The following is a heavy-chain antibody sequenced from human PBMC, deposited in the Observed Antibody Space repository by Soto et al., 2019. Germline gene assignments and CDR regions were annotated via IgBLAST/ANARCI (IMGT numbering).Heavy chain of an antibody. CDR1: GFTFSSYG. CDR3: AKPEVYSSGWYDY. V-gene: IGHV3-30*18. J-gene: IGHJ4*02. D-gene: IGHD6-19*01. CDR2: ISYDGSNK. Sequence: QVQLVESGGGVVQPGRSLRLSCAASGFTFSSYGMHWVRQAPGKGLEWVAVISYDGSNKYYADSVKGRFTISRDNSKNPLYLQMNSLRDEDTAVYYGAKPEVYSSGWYDYWGQGTLVTVSS.